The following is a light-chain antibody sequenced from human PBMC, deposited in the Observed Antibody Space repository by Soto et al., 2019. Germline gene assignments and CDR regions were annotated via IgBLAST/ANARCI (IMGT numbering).Light chain of an antibody. V-gene: IGKV3-20*01. CDR3: QQYGRSPWT. CDR1: QSVSSTY. CDR2: GAS. Sequence: NLLTQSPGTLSLSPGERAILSCSASQSVSSTYLAWFQQKPGQAPRLLIYGASSRATGSPDRVSGSGSGTDFTLTISRLEPEDFAVYYCQQYGRSPWTFGRGTKVDIK. J-gene: IGKJ1*01.